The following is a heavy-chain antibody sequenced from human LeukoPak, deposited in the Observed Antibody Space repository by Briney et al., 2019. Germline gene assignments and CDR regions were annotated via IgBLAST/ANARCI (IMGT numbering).Heavy chain of an antibody. J-gene: IGHJ5*02. CDR3: ARGRDPVAAAGRMRFDP. CDR2: FYYSGST. V-gene: IGHV4-39*07. CDR1: GGSISSGSYY. Sequence: PSETLSLTCTVSGGSISSGSYYWGWIRQPPGTGLEWIGSFYYSGSTYYNPSLKSRVTISVDTSKNQFSLKLSSVTAADTAVYYCARGRDPVAAAGRMRFDPWGQGTLVTVSS. D-gene: IGHD6-13*01.